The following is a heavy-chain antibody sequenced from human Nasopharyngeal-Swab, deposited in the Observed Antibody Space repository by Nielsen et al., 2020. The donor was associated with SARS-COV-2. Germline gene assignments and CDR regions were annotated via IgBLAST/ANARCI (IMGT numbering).Heavy chain of an antibody. Sequence: SLKISCVASGLNLTFTAMHWVRQAPGKGLEWVAFISYDGSSDSYADSVMGRFTISRDNSKSKLDLQANSLRPEDTAVYYCVRDFNGSSATFAHWGQGILVTVSP. V-gene: IGHV3-30-3*01. J-gene: IGHJ4*02. CDR2: ISYDGSSD. D-gene: IGHD3-22*01. CDR1: GLNLTFTA. CDR3: VRDFNGSSATFAH.